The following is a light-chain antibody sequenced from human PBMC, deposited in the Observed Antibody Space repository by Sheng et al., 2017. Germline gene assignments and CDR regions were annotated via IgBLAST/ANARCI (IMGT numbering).Light chain of an antibody. CDR3: QSYDNWNVV. CDR1: SDSISANF. J-gene: IGLJ2*01. Sequence: NFMLTQPHSVSGSPGQTVTISCTRSSDSISANFVQWFQQRPGSSPTTIIYEDDKRPSGVPDRFSASLDSSSNSASLTISGLRSDDEADYYCQSYDNWNVVIGGGTRLTVL. V-gene: IGLV6-57*01. CDR2: EDD.